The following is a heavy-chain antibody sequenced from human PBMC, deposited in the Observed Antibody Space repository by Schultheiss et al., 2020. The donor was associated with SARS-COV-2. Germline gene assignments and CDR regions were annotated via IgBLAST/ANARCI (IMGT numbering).Heavy chain of an antibody. J-gene: IGHJ6*02. V-gene: IGHV3-48*04. D-gene: IGHD6-19*01. CDR3: ARDPKAVAGFNYLDD. CDR1: GFTFGNFR. CDR2: ISSSGSTI. Sequence: GGSLRLSCAASGFTFGNFRMNWVRQAPGKGLEWVSYISSSGSTIYYADSVKGRFTISRGNAKNSLYLQMNSLRADDTAVYYCARDPKAVAGFNYLDDWGQGTTVTVSS.